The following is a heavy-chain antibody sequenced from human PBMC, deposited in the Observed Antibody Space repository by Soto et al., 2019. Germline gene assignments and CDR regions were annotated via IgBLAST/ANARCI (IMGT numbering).Heavy chain of an antibody. Sequence: QVQLQESGPGLVRPSETLSLTCTVSGGSISSYYWSWIRQPPGKGLEWIGYIYNSGSTNYNPALKSRGTISVDASKNQSSLKLRSVTAADTAVYYCSSGDSRGPVDSWGQGTLVTVSS. J-gene: IGHJ4*02. V-gene: IGHV4-59*01. CDR3: SSGDSRGPVDS. D-gene: IGHD2-21*02. CDR1: GGSISSYY. CDR2: IYNSGST.